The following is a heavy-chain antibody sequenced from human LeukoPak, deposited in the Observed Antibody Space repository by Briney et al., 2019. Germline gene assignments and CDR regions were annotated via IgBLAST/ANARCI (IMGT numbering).Heavy chain of an antibody. Sequence: TGGSLRLSCAASGFTFSSYAMSWVRQAPGKGLEWVSAISGSGGSTYYADSVKGRFTISRDNSKNTLYLQMNSLRAEDTAVYYCAKVSWYYYGSGSYSWFDHWGQGTLVTVSS. CDR3: AKVSWYYYGSGSYSWFDH. D-gene: IGHD3-10*01. V-gene: IGHV3-23*01. CDR1: GFTFSSYA. CDR2: ISGSGGST. J-gene: IGHJ5*02.